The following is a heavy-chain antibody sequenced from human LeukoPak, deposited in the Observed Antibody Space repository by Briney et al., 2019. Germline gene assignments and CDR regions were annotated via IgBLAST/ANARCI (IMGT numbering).Heavy chain of an antibody. CDR2: ISGSGGST. CDR3: AKFSTYYYDSSGLIDY. V-gene: IGHV3-23*01. Sequence: GGSLRLSCAASGFTFSSYAMSWVRQAPGKGLEWVSAISGSGGSTYYADSVRGRFTISRDNSKNTLYLQMNSLRAEDTAVYYCAKFSTYYYDSSGLIDYWGQGTLVTVSS. J-gene: IGHJ4*02. D-gene: IGHD3-22*01. CDR1: GFTFSSYA.